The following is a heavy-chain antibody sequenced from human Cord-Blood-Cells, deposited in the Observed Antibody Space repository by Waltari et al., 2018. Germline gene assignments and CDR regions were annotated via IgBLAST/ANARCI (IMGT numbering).Heavy chain of an antibody. CDR2: MVVGSGNT. Sequence: IPQERPGPEEKKPGSSVKVSSKDSGFTFTSSAVQWVRQARGHRCEGIGWMVVGSGNTNYAQKFQERVTITRDMSTSTAYMELSSFISGDTADYYCGADCSRGLCSSELVMEVGVTSYSICVWGRVSTLTFSS. J-gene: IGHJ6*02. CDR3: GADCSRGLCSSELVMEVGVTSYSICV. V-gene: IGHV1-58*01. CDR1: GFTFTSSA. D-gene: IGHD4-4*01.